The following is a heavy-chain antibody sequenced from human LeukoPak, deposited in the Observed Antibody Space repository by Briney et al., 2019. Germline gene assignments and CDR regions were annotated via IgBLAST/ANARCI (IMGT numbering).Heavy chain of an antibody. V-gene: IGHV1-2*02. CDR1: GYTFTGYY. J-gene: IGHJ4*02. CDR2: INPNSGGT. D-gene: IGHD3-10*01. Sequence: ASVKVSCKASGYTFTGYYMHWVRQAPGQGLEWMGWINPNSGGTNYAQKFQGRVTMTRDTSISTAYMELSRLRSDDTAVYYCAREKYYGSGSWDFDHWGQGTLVTVSS. CDR3: AREKYYGSGSWDFDH.